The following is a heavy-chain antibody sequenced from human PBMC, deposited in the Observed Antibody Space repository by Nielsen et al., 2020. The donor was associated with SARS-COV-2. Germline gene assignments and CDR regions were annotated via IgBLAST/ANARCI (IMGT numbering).Heavy chain of an antibody. V-gene: IGHV3-72*01. CDR1: GFTFSSYA. Sequence: GESLKISCAASGFTFSSYAMHWVRQAPGKGLEWVGRTRNKANSYTTEYAASVKGRFTISRDDSKNSLYLQMNSLKTEDTAVYYCARALVGATSLDYWGQGTLVTVSS. J-gene: IGHJ4*02. D-gene: IGHD1-26*01. CDR2: TRNKANSYTT. CDR3: ARALVGATSLDY.